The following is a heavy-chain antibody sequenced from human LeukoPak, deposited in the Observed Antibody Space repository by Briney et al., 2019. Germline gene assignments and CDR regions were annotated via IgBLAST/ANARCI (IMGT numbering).Heavy chain of an antibody. CDR1: GYTFTSYG. CDR2: ISAYNGNT. CDR3: ARDLSRSSPLHFDY. Sequence: GASVKVSCKASGYTFTSYGISWVRQAPGQGLEWMGWISAYNGNTNYAQKLQGRVTMTTDTSTSTAYMELRSLRSDDTAVYYCARDLSRSSPLHFDYWGQGTLVTVSS. J-gene: IGHJ4*02. V-gene: IGHV1-18*01. D-gene: IGHD6-13*01.